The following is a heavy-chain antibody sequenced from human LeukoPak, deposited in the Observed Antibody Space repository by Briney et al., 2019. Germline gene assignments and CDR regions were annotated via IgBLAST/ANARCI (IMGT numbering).Heavy chain of an antibody. D-gene: IGHD6-19*01. Sequence: PGGSLRLSCAASGFTFSSYGMHWVRQAPGKGLEWVAVISYDGSNIYYADSVKGRFTISRVNSKNTLYLQMNSLRAEDTAVYYCARDSSGWYSFDYWGQGTLVTVSS. CDR3: ARDSSGWYSFDY. CDR1: GFTFSSYG. V-gene: IGHV3-30*03. CDR2: ISYDGSNI. J-gene: IGHJ4*02.